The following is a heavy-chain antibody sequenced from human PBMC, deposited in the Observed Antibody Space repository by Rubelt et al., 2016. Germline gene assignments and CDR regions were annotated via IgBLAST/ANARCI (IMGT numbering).Heavy chain of an antibody. V-gene: IGHV3-23*01. J-gene: IGHJ6*02. CDR2: IGGSDERT. Sequence: GGSLRLSCAASGFTFRSYAMNWVREAPGKGLEWVSAIGGSDERTYYADSVKGRFTISRDNSKNTLHLQMNSLRAEDTAIYYCAKLTSCIRGGMDVWGQGTTVTVS. CDR3: AKLTSCIRGGMDV. D-gene: IGHD2-21*01. CDR1: GFTFRSYA.